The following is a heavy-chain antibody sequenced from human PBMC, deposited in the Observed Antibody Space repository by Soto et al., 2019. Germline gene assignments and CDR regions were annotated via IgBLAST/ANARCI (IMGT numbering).Heavy chain of an antibody. CDR3: ARGMTTVTTFDY. CDR2: IYHSGST. J-gene: IGHJ4*02. V-gene: IGHV4-30-2*01. D-gene: IGHD4-17*01. Sequence: SETLSLTCAVSGGSISSGGYSWSWIRQPPGKGLECIGYIYHSGSTYYNPSLKSRVTMSVDRSKNQFSLKLSSVTAADTAVYYCARGMTTVTTFDYWGQGTLVTVSS. CDR1: GGSISSGGYS.